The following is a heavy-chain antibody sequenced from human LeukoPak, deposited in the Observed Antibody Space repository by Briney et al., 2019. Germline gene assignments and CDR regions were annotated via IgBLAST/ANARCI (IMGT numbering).Heavy chain of an antibody. D-gene: IGHD6-13*01. CDR3: AGGGSSWYADH. J-gene: IGHJ4*02. V-gene: IGHV4-59*01. Sequence: SETLSLTCSVSGASISTYYWSWIRQPPEKGLEWIGYIHYSGSTSYNPSLKSRVTMSVDTSNDQFSLQVSSVTAADTAVYYCAGGGSSWYADHWGQGTLVTVSS. CDR1: GASISTYY. CDR2: IHYSGST.